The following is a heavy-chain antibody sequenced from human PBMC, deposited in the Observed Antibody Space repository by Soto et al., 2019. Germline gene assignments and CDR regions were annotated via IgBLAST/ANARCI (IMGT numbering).Heavy chain of an antibody. Sequence: QVQLVESGGGVVQPGTSLRLSCAASGLTFSSYGMHWVRQAPGKGLEWVAVISYDGSNKYYADSVKGRFTISRDNSKSTLYLQMTSLRADDTAVYYCAQEGRWFGEPRYFDLWGRGTLVTVSS. V-gene: IGHV3-30*18. CDR2: ISYDGSNK. CDR3: AQEGRWFGEPRYFDL. J-gene: IGHJ2*01. D-gene: IGHD3-10*01. CDR1: GLTFSSYG.